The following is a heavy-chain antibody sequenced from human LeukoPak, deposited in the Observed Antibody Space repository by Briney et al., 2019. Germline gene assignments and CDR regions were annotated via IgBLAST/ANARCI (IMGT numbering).Heavy chain of an antibody. J-gene: IGHJ6*02. D-gene: IGHD5-12*01. CDR3: ARYSGYVEYYYGMDV. V-gene: IGHV4-59*10. Sequence: SETLSLTCGVYGGSLSSYYWSWIRQPAGKGLEWIGRIYTSGSTNYNPSLKSRVTMSVDTSKNQFSLKLSSVTAADTAVYYCARYSGYVEYYYGMDVWGQGTTVTVSS. CDR1: GGSLSSYY. CDR2: IYTSGST.